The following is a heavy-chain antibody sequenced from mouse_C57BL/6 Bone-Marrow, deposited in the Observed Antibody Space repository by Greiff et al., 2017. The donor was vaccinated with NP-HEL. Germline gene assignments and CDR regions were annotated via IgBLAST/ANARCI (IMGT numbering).Heavy chain of an antibody. Sequence: EVQLQQSGPVLVKPGASVKMSCKASGYTFTDYYMNWVKQSHGKSLEWIGVINPYNGGTSYNQKFKGKATLTVDKSSSTAYMELNSLTSEDSAVYYCARCRYYGSSPHWYFDVWGTGTTVTVSS. V-gene: IGHV1-19*01. J-gene: IGHJ1*03. D-gene: IGHD1-1*01. CDR1: GYTFTDYY. CDR2: INPYNGGT. CDR3: ARCRYYGSSPHWYFDV.